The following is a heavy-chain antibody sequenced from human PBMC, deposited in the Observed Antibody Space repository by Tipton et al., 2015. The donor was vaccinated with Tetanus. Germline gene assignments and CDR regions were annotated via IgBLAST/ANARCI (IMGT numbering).Heavy chain of an antibody. Sequence: SLRLSCAASGFTVSSNYMSWVRQAPGKGLEWVSVIYSGGSTYYADSVKGRFTISRDNSKNTLYLQMNSLRAEDTAVYYCARGPVAVASPGYFDYWGQGTLVTVSS. V-gene: IGHV3-53*01. CDR1: GFTVSSNY. D-gene: IGHD6-19*01. J-gene: IGHJ4*02. CDR2: IYSGGST. CDR3: ARGPVAVASPGYFDY.